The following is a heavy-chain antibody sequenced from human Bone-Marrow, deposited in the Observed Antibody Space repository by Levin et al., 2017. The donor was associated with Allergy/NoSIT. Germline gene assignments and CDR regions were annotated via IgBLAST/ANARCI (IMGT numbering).Heavy chain of an antibody. J-gene: IGHJ6*02. Sequence: PGESLKISCTASEFTFSSYSMSWVRQAPGKGLEWVSTISDSGAHIYQTDSVKGRFTISRDNSKNTLYLQMNSLRVEDTAVYYCAKSPMDVWGQGATVTVSS. CDR3: AKSPMDV. V-gene: IGHV3-23*01. CDR1: EFTFSSYS. CDR2: ISDSGAHI.